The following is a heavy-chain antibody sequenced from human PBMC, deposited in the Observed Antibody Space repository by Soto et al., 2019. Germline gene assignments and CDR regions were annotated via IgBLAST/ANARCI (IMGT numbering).Heavy chain of an antibody. CDR1: VVALGSRS. CDR2: ITDTGGDA. D-gene: IGHD3-22*01. Sequence: TGAPLRYAYVSSVVALGSRSMSGVRQNPGEGLEWVSTITDTGGDAKYADSVKGRFTISRDNSKNTLYLQMNSLRAEDTAVYYCARDTYDSSIVFDYWGQGTLVNVS. J-gene: IGHJ4*02. V-gene: IGHV3-23*01. CDR3: ARDTYDSSIVFDY.